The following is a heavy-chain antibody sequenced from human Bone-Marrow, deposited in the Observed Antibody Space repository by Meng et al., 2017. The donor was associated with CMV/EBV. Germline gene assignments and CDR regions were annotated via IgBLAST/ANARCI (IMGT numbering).Heavy chain of an antibody. CDR3: ARDGGYYYFDY. Sequence: SETLSLTCTVSGGSISSYYWSWIRQPPGKGLEWIGYIYYSGSTNYNPSLKSRVTISVDTSKSQFSLNLSSVTAADTAVYYCARDGGYYYFDYWGQGDLVTVSS. D-gene: IGHD2-15*01. CDR2: IYYSGST. CDR1: GGSISSYY. V-gene: IGHV4-59*01. J-gene: IGHJ4*02.